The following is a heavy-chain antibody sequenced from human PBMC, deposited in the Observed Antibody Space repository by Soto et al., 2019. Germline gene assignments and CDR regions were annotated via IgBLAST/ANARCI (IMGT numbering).Heavy chain of an antibody. J-gene: IGHJ6*02. V-gene: IGHV4-31*03. CDR2: IYYSGST. Sequence: QVQLQESGPGLVKPSQTLSLTCTVSGGSISSGGYYWSWIRQHPGKGLEWIGYIYYSGSTYYNPSLKSRVXXSXDXXKNQFSLKLSSVTAADTAVYYCARDIPTRHYGMDVWGQGTTVTVSS. CDR1: GGSISSGGYY. CDR3: ARDIPTRHYGMDV.